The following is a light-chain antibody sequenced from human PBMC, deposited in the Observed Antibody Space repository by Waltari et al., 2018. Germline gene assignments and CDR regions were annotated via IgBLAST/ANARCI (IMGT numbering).Light chain of an antibody. Sequence: DIMMTQSPDSLAVSLGERATINCKSSQSVLYSSQTRNYLAWYQQKPGQPPNLLIYWASTRESGVPDRFSGSGSGTDFTLTISSLQAEDVAVYYCQQYYITPLSFGGGT. CDR1: QSVLYSSQTRNY. J-gene: IGKJ4*01. V-gene: IGKV4-1*01. CDR2: WAS. CDR3: QQYYITPLS.